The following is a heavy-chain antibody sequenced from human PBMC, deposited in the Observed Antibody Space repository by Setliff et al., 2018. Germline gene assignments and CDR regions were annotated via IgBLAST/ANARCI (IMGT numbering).Heavy chain of an antibody. J-gene: IGHJ6*03. D-gene: IGHD6-19*01. Sequence: SETLSLTCTVSGGSVRGYYWSWIRQPPGKGLEWIGYMYYSGDTNYNPSLKSRVTISVDTSKNQFSLELRSVTAADTAVYYCARAISGWYSAHYYYMDVWGKGTTVTVSS. CDR1: GGSVRGYY. CDR3: ARAISGWYSAHYYYMDV. V-gene: IGHV4-59*08. CDR2: MYYSGDT.